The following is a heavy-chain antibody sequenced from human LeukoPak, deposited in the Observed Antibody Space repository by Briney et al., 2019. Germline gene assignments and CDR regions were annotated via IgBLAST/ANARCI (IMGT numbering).Heavy chain of an antibody. V-gene: IGHV4-34*01. CDR1: GGSFSGYY. J-gene: IGHJ4*02. CDR2: INHSGST. CDR3: ARQGPPEPDYFDY. D-gene: IGHD1-14*01. Sequence: SETLSLTCAVYGGSFSGYYWSWIRQPPGKGLEWIGEINHSGSTNYNPSLKSRVTISVDTSKNRFSLKLSSVTAADTAVYYCARQGPPEPDYFDYWGQGTLATVSS.